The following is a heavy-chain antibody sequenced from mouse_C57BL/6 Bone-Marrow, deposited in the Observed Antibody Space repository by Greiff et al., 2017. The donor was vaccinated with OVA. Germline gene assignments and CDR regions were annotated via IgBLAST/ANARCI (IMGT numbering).Heavy chain of an antibody. D-gene: IGHD1-1*01. V-gene: IGHV2-2*01. Sequence: QVQLKQSGPGLVQPSQSLSITCTVSGFSLTSYGVHWVRQSPGKGLEWLGVIWSGGSTDYNAAFISRLSISKDNSKSQVFFKMNSLQADDTAIYYCARMPNYYGSSYWYFDVWGTGTTVTVSS. CDR3: ARMPNYYGSSYWYFDV. J-gene: IGHJ1*03. CDR1: GFSLTSYG. CDR2: IWSGGST.